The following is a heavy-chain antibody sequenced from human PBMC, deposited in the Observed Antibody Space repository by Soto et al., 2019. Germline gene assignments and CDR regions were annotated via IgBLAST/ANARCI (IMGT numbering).Heavy chain of an antibody. D-gene: IGHD2-15*01. CDR3: AKGGRGNCSGGSCYLGDY. V-gene: IGHV3-23*01. J-gene: IGHJ4*02. CDR2: IRNSGGST. CDR1: GFTFSNYA. Sequence: EVQLLESGGGLAQPGGSLRLSCVVSGFTFSNYAMSWVRQAPGKGLEWVSGIRNSGGSTYYADSVKGRFTISRDNSKNPLYRQKNSLRAEDTAIYYCAKGGRGNCSGGSCYLGDYWGQGALVTVSS.